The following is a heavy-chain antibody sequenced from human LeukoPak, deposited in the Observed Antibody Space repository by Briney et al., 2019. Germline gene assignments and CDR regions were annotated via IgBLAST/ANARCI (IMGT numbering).Heavy chain of an antibody. CDR2: IYYSGST. J-gene: IGHJ5*02. D-gene: IGHD6-19*01. V-gene: IGHV4-59*01. Sequence: SETLSLTCTVSGGSISSYYWSWIRQPPGKGLEWIGYIYYSGSTNYNPSLKSRVTISVDTSKNQFSLKLSSVTAADTALYYCARVGGSSGWYGDNDNWFDPWGQGTLVTVSS. CDR1: GGSISSYY. CDR3: ARVGGSSGWYGDNDNWFDP.